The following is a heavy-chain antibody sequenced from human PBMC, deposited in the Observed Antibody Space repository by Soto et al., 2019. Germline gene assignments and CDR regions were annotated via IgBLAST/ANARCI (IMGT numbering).Heavy chain of an antibody. D-gene: IGHD6-19*01. Sequence: GSLRLSCVGSGLIFSDYSMNWVRQAPGRGLEWVSVIRNAGSTVYYADSVKGRYTSSRDDSKNSVYLQMNSLGAEDTAVYYCTRDPLIAVAAYDAFDIWGQGTSVTVSS. CDR2: IRNAGSTV. V-gene: IGHV3-48*01. J-gene: IGHJ3*02. CDR3: TRDPLIAVAAYDAFDI. CDR1: GLIFSDYS.